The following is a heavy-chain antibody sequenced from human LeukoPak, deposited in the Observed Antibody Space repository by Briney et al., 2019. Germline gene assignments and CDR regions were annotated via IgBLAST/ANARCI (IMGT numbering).Heavy chain of an antibody. CDR2: VSDDGGNK. CDR3: ARAAGVRNWFDP. V-gene: IGHV3-30-3*01. J-gene: IGHJ5*02. CDR1: GFIFGRYA. Sequence: PGGSLRLSCAASGFIFGRYAIHWVRQARGKGLEWVAVVSDDGGNKYYADSVKGRFTISRDNSKNTLYLQMNSLRAEDTAVYYCARAAGVRNWFDPWGQGTLVTVSS.